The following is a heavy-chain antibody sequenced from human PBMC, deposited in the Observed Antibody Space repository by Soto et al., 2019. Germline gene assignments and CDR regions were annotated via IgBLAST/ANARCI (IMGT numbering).Heavy chain of an antibody. CDR2: ISHSGTT. CDR3: AKDHTGADAFDI. V-gene: IGHV4-4*02. CDR1: GGSITHDNW. J-gene: IGHJ3*02. D-gene: IGHD7-27*01. Sequence: SETLSLTCAVSGGSITHDNWWNWARQPPGEGLEWIGEISHSGTTNYNPSLKSRVTISVDMSKNQLSLKLTSVTAADTAVYYCAKDHTGADAFDIWGQGIMVTVS.